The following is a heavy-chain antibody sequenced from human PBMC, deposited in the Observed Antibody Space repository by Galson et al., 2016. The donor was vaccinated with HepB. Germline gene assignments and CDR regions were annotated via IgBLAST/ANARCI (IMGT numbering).Heavy chain of an antibody. Sequence: SLRLSCAASGFSLSSYWMSWVRQAPGTGLEWVANVKYAGREKYYVDSVKGRFTISRDNAKNSMSLQMNSLSAEDTAVYYCVRDGSGGWHFDNWGQGTLITVSS. V-gene: IGHV3-7*01. D-gene: IGHD6-19*01. CDR3: VRDGSGGWHFDN. CDR1: GFSLSSYW. J-gene: IGHJ4*02. CDR2: VKYAGREK.